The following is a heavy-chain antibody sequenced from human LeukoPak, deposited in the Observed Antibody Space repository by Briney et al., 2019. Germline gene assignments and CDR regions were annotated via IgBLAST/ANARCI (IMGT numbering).Heavy chain of an antibody. D-gene: IGHD2-15*01. Sequence: PSETLSLTCVVYGGSFSGYYWSWIRQPPGEGLEWIGEIHPSGSTEYSPPLNSRVTISVDTSQNQFSLTLTSVTAADTAIYYCARGQDSRKTGYWDQGTLVAVSS. CDR3: ARGQDSRKTGY. J-gene: IGHJ4*02. V-gene: IGHV4-34*01. CDR2: IHPSGST. CDR1: GGSFSGYY.